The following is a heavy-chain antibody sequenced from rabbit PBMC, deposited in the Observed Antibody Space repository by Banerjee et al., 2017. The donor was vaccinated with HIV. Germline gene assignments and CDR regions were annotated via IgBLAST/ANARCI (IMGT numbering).Heavy chain of an antibody. V-gene: IGHV1S45*01. CDR2: IYGSSSGST. J-gene: IGHJ4*01. D-gene: IGHD4-1*01. CDR3: ARDLAGVIGWNFNL. Sequence: QEQLEESGGDLVKPEGSLTLTCTASGFDFSSNAMCWVRQAPGKGLEWIACIYGSSSGSTWYASWAKSLFTISKTSSTTATLQMTSLTAADTDTYFCARDLAGVIGWNFNLWGPGTLVTVS. CDR1: GFDFSSNA.